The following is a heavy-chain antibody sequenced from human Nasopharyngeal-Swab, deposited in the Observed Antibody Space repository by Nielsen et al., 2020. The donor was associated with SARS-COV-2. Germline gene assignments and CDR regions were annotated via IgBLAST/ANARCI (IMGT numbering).Heavy chain of an antibody. V-gene: IGHV4-4*07. Sequence: SETLSLTCTVSGGSISSYYWSWIRKPAGKGLEGIGRIYTSGSTNYNPSLKSRVTMSVDTSKNQFSLKLSSVTAADTAVYYCARDNMVRGVIRYYYYGMDVWGQGTTVTVSS. J-gene: IGHJ6*02. D-gene: IGHD3-10*01. CDR1: GGSISSYY. CDR3: ARDNMVRGVIRYYYYGMDV. CDR2: IYTSGST.